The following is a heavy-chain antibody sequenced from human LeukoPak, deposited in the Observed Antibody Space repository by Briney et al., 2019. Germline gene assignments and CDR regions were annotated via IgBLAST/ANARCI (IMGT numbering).Heavy chain of an antibody. CDR1: GFTFSNAW. CDR2: IKSKTDGGTS. Sequence: PGGSLRLSCAASGFTFSNAWMSWVRQAPGKGLEWVGRIKSKTDGGTSDYAAPVKGRFTISRDDSKNTLYLQMNSLKTEDTAVYYCTTGDSSGWYPGYWGQGTLVTASS. V-gene: IGHV3-15*01. CDR3: TTGDSSGWYPGY. J-gene: IGHJ4*02. D-gene: IGHD6-19*01.